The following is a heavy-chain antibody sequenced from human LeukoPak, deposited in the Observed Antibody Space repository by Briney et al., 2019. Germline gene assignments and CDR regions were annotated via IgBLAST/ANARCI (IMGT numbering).Heavy chain of an antibody. CDR3: ARARLLRYFDWLLYKANWFDP. CDR2: ISAYNGNT. CDR1: GYTFTSYG. D-gene: IGHD3-9*01. J-gene: IGHJ5*02. V-gene: IGHV1-18*01. Sequence: ASVKVSCKASGYTFTSYGISWVRQAPGQGLEWMGWISAYNGNTNYAQKLQGRVTMTTDTSTSTAYMELRSLRSDDTAVYYCARARLLRYFDWLLYKANWFDPWGQGTLVTVSS.